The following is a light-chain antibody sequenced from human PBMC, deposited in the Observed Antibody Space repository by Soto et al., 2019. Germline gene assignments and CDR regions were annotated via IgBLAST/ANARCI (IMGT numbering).Light chain of an antibody. CDR3: VLYMGSGISV. CDR2: STN. CDR1: SGSVSTDYY. J-gene: IGLJ3*02. Sequence: QAVVTQEPSFSVSPGGTVTLTCGLTSGSVSTDYYPSWYQQTPGQAPRTLIYSTNTRSPGVPDRFLGSILGNKAALTITGAQTEDESDYYCVLYMGSGISVFGGGTKLTVL. V-gene: IGLV8-61*01.